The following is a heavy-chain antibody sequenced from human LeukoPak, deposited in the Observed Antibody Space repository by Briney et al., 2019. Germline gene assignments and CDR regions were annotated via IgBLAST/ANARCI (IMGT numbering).Heavy chain of an antibody. V-gene: IGHV3-48*02. D-gene: IGHD2/OR15-2a*01. CDR3: VRDHYYSFDY. CDR2: ISSSSSAI. CDR1: GFTFSSYS. J-gene: IGHJ4*02. Sequence: PGGSPRLSCAASGFTFSSYSMNWVRQAPGKGLEWISYISSSSSAIYYADSVKGRSTISRDNAKNSLYLQMNSLRDEDTAVYYCVRDHYYSFDYWGQGTLVTVSS.